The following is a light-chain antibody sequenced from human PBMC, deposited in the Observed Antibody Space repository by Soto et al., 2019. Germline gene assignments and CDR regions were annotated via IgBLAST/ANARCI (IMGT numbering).Light chain of an antibody. Sequence: QSVLTQPPSASGTPGQRVSISCSGSRSNIGRNYVYWYQQLPGTAPKLLIQRNNERPSGVPDRFSGSKSGTSVSRAISGLRSEDEATYYCAAWDDTLNGQVFGGGTKLTVL. CDR1: RSNIGRNY. J-gene: IGLJ3*02. CDR3: AAWDDTLNGQV. CDR2: RNN. V-gene: IGLV1-47*01.